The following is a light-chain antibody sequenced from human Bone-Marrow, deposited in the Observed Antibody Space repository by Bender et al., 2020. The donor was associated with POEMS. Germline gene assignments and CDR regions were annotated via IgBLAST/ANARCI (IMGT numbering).Light chain of an antibody. CDR3: QVWDRSTDHVV. CDR1: NIGSKS. CDR2: EDV. J-gene: IGLJ3*02. V-gene: IGLV3-21*04. Sequence: SYVVTQPPSMSLAPGKTAMIPCGGVNIGSKSVQWYQQKPGQAPVLVIYEDVDRPSEIPARFSGSISGNTATLTITGVEAGDEADYYCQVWDRSTDHVVFGGGTKLTVL.